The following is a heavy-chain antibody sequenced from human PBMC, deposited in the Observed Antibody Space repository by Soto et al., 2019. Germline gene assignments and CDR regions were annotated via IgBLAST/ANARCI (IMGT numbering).Heavy chain of an antibody. J-gene: IGHJ3*02. D-gene: IGHD4-17*01. Sequence: QVQLVESGGGVVQPGRSLRLSCAASGFTFSSYGMHWVRQAPGKGLEWVAVISYDGSNKYYADSVKGRFTISRDKSKSTLYLQMNSLRAEDTAVYYCAKDHSTVTTYDTFDIWGQGTMVTVSS. V-gene: IGHV3-30*18. CDR2: ISYDGSNK. CDR3: AKDHSTVTTYDTFDI. CDR1: GFTFSSYG.